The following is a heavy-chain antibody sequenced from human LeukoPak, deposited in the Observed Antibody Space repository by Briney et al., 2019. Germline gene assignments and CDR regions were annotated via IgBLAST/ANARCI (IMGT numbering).Heavy chain of an antibody. D-gene: IGHD5-24*01. CDR2: ISGSGGST. CDR1: GFTFSSYA. Sequence: GSLRLCCAASGFTFSSYAMCWGRQAPGRGLEWGSVISGSGGSTYYADSVKGRFTISRDNSKHTLYLQMNRLRAEDTAVYYCAKDAERWLQYNWFGPWGQGTLVAVSS. J-gene: IGHJ5*02. CDR3: AKDAERWLQYNWFGP. V-gene: IGHV3-23*01.